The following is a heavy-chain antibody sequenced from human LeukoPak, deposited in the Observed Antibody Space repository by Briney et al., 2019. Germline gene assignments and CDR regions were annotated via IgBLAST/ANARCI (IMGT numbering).Heavy chain of an antibody. CDR2: ISGSGGST. J-gene: IGHJ4*02. Sequence: PGGSLRLSCAASGFTFSSYAMSWVRQAPGKGLEWVSAISGSGGSTYYADSVKGRFTISRDNAKNSLYLQMNSLRAEDTAVYYCVRGPDYYYDSSAYYYFDYWGQGTLVTVSS. V-gene: IGHV3-23*01. D-gene: IGHD3-22*01. CDR1: GFTFSSYA. CDR3: VRGPDYYYDSSAYYYFDY.